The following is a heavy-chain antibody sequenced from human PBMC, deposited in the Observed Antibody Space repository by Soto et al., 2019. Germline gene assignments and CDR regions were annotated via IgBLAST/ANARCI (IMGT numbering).Heavy chain of an antibody. CDR3: ASEGLAAADFDH. J-gene: IGHJ5*02. Sequence: QVQLVQSGAEVKKPGSSVKVSCKASGGTFSSYAISWVRQAPGQGLEWMGGLIPIFGTANYAQKFQGRVTITADESTRTAYMELSSVKAEDTAVYYCASEGLAAADFDHWGQGTLVTVSS. D-gene: IGHD6-13*01. V-gene: IGHV1-69*01. CDR1: GGTFSSYA. CDR2: LIPIFGTA.